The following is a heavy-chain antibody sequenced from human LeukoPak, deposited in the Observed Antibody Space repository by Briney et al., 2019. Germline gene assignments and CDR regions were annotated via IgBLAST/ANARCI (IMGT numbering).Heavy chain of an antibody. V-gene: IGHV3-7*01. CDR2: IKQDGSDK. CDR1: GYSFSSYW. J-gene: IGHJ6*04. Sequence: GGSLRLSCAASGYSFSSYWMSWVRKAPGKGLEWVANIKQDGSDKKYVDSVKGRFTISRDNAKNSLYLQMNSLRAEDTAVYYCAELGITMIGGVWGKGTTVTISS. CDR3: AELGITMIGGV. D-gene: IGHD3-10*02.